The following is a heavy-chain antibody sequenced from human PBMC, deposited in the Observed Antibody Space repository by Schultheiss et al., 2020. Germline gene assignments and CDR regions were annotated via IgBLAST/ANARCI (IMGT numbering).Heavy chain of an antibody. J-gene: IGHJ4*02. V-gene: IGHV3-30-3*01. D-gene: IGHD2-2*01. CDR3: ARAISTLRVPAAYFDY. CDR1: GFTFSSYA. Sequence: GGSLRLSCAASGFTFSSYAMHWVRQAPGKGLEWVAVISYDGSNKYYADSVKGRFTISRDNSKNTLYLQMNSLRAEDTAVYYCARAISTLRVPAAYFDYWGQGTLVTVSS. CDR2: ISYDGSNK.